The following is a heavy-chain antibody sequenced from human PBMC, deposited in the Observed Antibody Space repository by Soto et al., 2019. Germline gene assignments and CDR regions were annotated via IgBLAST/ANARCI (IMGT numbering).Heavy chain of an antibody. V-gene: IGHV3-21*01. D-gene: IGHD3-16*02. CDR1: GFTFSSYS. CDR2: ISSSSSYI. Sequence: EVQLVESGGGLVKPGGSLRLSCAASGFTFSSYSMNWVRQAPGKELEWVSSISSSSSYIYYADSVKGRFTISRDNAKNSLYLQMNSLRAEDTAVYDCASLGELSLYVEYWGQGTLVTVSS. J-gene: IGHJ4*02. CDR3: ASLGELSLYVEY.